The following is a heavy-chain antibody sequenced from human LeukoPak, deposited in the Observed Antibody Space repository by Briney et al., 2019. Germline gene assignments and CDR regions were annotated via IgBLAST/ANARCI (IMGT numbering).Heavy chain of an antibody. D-gene: IGHD6-13*01. V-gene: IGHV3-30*04. J-gene: IGHJ6*03. Sequence: RSLRLSCAASGFTFSSYAMHWVRQAPGKGLEWVAVISYDGSNKYYADSVKGRFTISRDNSKNTLYLQMNSLRAEDTAVYYCARDPPRYSSSWVFYYYYYMDVWGKGTTVTVSS. CDR2: ISYDGSNK. CDR3: ARDPPRYSSSWVFYYYYYMDV. CDR1: GFTFSSYA.